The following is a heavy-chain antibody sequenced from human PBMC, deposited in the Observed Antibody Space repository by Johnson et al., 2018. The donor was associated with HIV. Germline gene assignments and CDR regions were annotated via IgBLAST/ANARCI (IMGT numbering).Heavy chain of an antibody. CDR3: AKGACTGGVCRYLRGAFDI. Sequence: VQLVESGGGVVQPGGSLRVSCAASGFTVSSNYMSWVRQAPGKGLEWVSVIYSGGSTYYADSVKGRFTISRDNAKNSLYRQMNSLRAEDTAVFYCAKGACTGGVCRYLRGAFDIWGQGTLVTVSS. CDR1: GFTVSSNY. J-gene: IGHJ3*02. CDR2: IYSGGST. D-gene: IGHD2-8*02. V-gene: IGHV3-66*02.